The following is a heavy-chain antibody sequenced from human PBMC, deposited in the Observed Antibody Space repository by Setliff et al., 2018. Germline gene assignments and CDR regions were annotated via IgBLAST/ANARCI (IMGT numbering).Heavy chain of an antibody. V-gene: IGHV4-4*08. D-gene: IGHD3-10*01. Sequence: ASETLSLTCTVSDVSISGYYWSWIRQPPWKGLEWIGYIHSSGRSNYNPSLNSRVTISGDTSSNQFSLNLNSVTAADTAVYYCARHKSNGSGSYPSLYMDVWGKGIMVTVSS. CDR2: IHSSGRS. J-gene: IGHJ6*03. CDR3: ARHKSNGSGSYPSLYMDV. CDR1: DVSISGYY.